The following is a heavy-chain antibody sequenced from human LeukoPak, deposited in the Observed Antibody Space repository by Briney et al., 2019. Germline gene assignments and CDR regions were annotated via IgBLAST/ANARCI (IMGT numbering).Heavy chain of an antibody. J-gene: IGHJ4*02. CDR2: TRDKANSYTT. CDR3: ARRGSGSYFPLDY. V-gene: IGHV3-72*01. Sequence: GGSLRLSCAASGFTLSDHYMDWVRQAPRRGLEWVARTRDKANSYTTGYAASVQGRFTISRDDSKSSVYLQMDSLKTEDTAVYYCARRGSGSYFPLDYWGQGTLVTVSS. D-gene: IGHD1-26*01. CDR1: GFTLSDHY.